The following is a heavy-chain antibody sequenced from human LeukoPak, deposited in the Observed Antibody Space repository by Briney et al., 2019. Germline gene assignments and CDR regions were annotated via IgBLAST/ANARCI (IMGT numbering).Heavy chain of an antibody. V-gene: IGHV1-2*02. CDR3: ARDWGAAAGVVDY. Sequence: GASVKASCKASGYTFTGYYMHWVRQAPGQGLEWMGWINPNSGGTNYAQKFQGRVTMTRDTSISTAYMELSRLRSDDTAVYYCARDWGAAAGVVDYWGQGTLVTASS. D-gene: IGHD6-13*01. J-gene: IGHJ4*02. CDR1: GYTFTGYY. CDR2: INPNSGGT.